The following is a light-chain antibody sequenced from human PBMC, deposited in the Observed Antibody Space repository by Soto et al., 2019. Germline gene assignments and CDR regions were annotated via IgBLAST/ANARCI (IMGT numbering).Light chain of an antibody. V-gene: IGLV1-40*01. CDR1: SSNIGAGYD. J-gene: IGLJ1*01. CDR2: SNT. CDR3: QSYDSSLNTYV. Sequence: QSVLTQPPSVSGAPGQRVTITCTGSSSNIGAGYDVHWYQQLPGTSPKLLIYSNTNRPAGVPDRFSGSNSGTSASASLALTGLQAGDEADYYFQSYDSSLNTYVFGPGTKLTVL.